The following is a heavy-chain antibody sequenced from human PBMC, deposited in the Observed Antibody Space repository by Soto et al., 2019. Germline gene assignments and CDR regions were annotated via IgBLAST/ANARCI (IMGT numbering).Heavy chain of an antibody. Sequence: ASVKVSCKASGGTFSSYAISWVRQAPGQGLEWMGGIIPIFGTANYAQKFQGRVTITADKSTSTAYMELSSLRSEVTAVYYCAREPGSSSSGLWGFDPWGQGTLVTVSS. CDR1: GGTFSSYA. V-gene: IGHV1-69*06. CDR3: AREPGSSSSGLWGFDP. D-gene: IGHD6-6*01. CDR2: IIPIFGTA. J-gene: IGHJ5*02.